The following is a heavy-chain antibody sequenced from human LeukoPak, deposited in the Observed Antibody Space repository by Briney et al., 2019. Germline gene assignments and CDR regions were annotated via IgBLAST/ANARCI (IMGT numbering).Heavy chain of an antibody. V-gene: IGHV3-73*01. CDR2: IRSKANIYAT. D-gene: IGHD6-13*01. CDR3: TRQAGSWLGFLFDP. CDR1: GFTFSGSA. J-gene: IGHJ5*02. Sequence: PGGSLRLSCAASGFTFSGSAMHWVRQASGKGLEWVGRIRSKANIYATAYAASVKGRFTISRDDSKNTAYLQMNSLKTEDTAVYYCTRQAGSWLGFLFDPWGQGTLVTVSS.